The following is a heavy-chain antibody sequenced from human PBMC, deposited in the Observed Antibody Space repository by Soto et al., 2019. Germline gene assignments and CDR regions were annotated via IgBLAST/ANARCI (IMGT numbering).Heavy chain of an antibody. J-gene: IGHJ6*02. Sequence: ASVKVSCKASGYTFTSYGISWVRQAPGQGLEWMGWISAYNGNTNYAQKLRGRVTMTTDTSTSTAYMELRSLRSDDTAVYYCARDPRSGYDSYYYYYGMDVWGQGTTVTVSS. CDR2: ISAYNGNT. D-gene: IGHD5-12*01. V-gene: IGHV1-18*04. CDR3: ARDPRSGYDSYYYYYGMDV. CDR1: GYTFTSYG.